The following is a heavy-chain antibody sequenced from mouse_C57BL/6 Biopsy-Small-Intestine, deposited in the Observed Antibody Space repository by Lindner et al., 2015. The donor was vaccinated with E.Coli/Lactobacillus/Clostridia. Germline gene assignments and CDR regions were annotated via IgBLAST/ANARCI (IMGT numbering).Heavy chain of an antibody. Sequence: VQLQESGAELARPGASVKLSCKASGYTFTSYGISWVKQRTGQGLEWIGWIFPGSGSTYYNEKFKGKATLTVDKSSSTAYMLLSSLTSEDSAVYFCARGATGNYFDYWGQGTTLTVSS. D-gene: IGHD3-1*01. J-gene: IGHJ2*01. CDR2: IFPGSGST. V-gene: IGHV1-81*01. CDR3: ARGATGNYFDY. CDR1: GYTFTSYG.